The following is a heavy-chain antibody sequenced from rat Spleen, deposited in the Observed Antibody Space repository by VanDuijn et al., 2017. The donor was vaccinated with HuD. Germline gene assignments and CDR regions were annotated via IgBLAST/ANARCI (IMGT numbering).Heavy chain of an antibody. D-gene: IGHD3-3*01. J-gene: IGHJ3*01. CDR3: TGGGHSALNWFAY. CDR1: GFTFSSSW. Sequence: EVQLVESGGGLVQPGSPLKLSCAVSGFTFSSSWLNWIRQAPGKGLEWVASITRDGSSTYYPDTAKGRFVISKDNAKDTGYLHMNNLRSEDTAMYYCTGGGHSALNWFAYWGRGTLVTVSS. CDR2: ITRDGSST. V-gene: IGHV5-35*01.